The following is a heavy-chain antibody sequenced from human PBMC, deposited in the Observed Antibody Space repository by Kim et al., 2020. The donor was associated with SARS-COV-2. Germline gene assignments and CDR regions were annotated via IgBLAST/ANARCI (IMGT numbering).Heavy chain of an antibody. D-gene: IGHD2-2*01. CDR1: GFTFSDYY. V-gene: IGHV3-11*03. Sequence: GGSLRLSCAASGFTFSDYYMSWIRQAPGKGLEWVSYISSSTSYTKYADSVKGRFTTSRGNAKNSLYLQMNSLRAEDTAVYYRASVGFGGSSAYYFDFWG. CDR2: ISSSTSYT. CDR3: ASVGFGGSSAYYFDF. J-gene: IGHJ4*01.